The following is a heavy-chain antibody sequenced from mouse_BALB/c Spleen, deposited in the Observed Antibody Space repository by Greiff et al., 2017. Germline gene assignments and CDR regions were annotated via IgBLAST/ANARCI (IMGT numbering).Heavy chain of an antibody. Sequence: EVMLVESGGGLVKPGGSLKLSCAASGFTFSSYAMSWVRQTPGKRLEWVASISSGGSTYYPDSVKGRFTISRDNARNILYLQMSSLRSEDTAMYYCARDGYYVGSYYFDYWGQGTTLTVSS. CDR2: ISSGGST. CDR3: ARDGYYVGSYYFDY. V-gene: IGHV5-6-5*01. CDR1: GFTFSSYA. D-gene: IGHD2-3*01. J-gene: IGHJ2*01.